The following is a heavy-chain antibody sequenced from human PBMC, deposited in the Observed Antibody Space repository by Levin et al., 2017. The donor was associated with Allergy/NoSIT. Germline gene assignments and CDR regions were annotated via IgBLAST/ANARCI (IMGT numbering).Heavy chain of an antibody. J-gene: IGHJ4*02. V-gene: IGHV1-69*13. CDR3: ARLAAAGSAGADYFDY. CDR1: GGTFSSYA. CDR2: IIPIFGTA. D-gene: IGHD6-13*01. Sequence: SVKVSCKASGGTFSSYAISWVRQAPGQGLEWMGGIIPIFGTANYAQKFQGRVTITADESTSTAYMELSSLRSEDTAVYYWARLAAAGSAGADYFDYWGQGTLVTVSS.